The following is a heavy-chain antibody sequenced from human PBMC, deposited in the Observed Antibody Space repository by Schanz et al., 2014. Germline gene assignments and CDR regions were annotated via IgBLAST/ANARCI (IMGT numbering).Heavy chain of an antibody. CDR1: GFTFSSYG. D-gene: IGHD3-16*02. J-gene: IGHJ3*02. CDR3: TRSYYDFSWGSYRFRAFDI. CDR2: ISSGSSYA. Sequence: VQLVESGGGVVQFGRSLRLSCVASGFTFSSYGMHWVRQAPGKGLEWVSDISSGSSYANYADSVKGRFTISRDNAKNTLYLQMNSLRAEDTAIYFCTRSYYDFSWGSYRFRAFDIWGQGTTVIVSS. V-gene: IGHV3-21*05.